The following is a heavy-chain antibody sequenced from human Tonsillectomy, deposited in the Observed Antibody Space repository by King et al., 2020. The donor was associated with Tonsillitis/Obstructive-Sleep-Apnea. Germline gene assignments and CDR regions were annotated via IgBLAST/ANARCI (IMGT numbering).Heavy chain of an antibody. Sequence: VQLVESGAEVKKPGSSVKVSCKASGGTFSSYAISWVRQAPGQGLEWMGGIIPIFGTVNYAQKFQGRVTITADESTSTAYMELSSLRSEETAVYYCASLGRNSNYYYYMDVWGKGTTVTVSS. CDR2: IIPIFGTV. V-gene: IGHV1-69*01. D-gene: IGHD4-23*01. CDR1: GGTFSSYA. J-gene: IGHJ6*03. CDR3: ASLGRNSNYYYYMDV.